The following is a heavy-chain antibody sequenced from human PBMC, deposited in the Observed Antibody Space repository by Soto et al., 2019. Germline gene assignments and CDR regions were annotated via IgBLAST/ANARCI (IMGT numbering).Heavy chain of an antibody. V-gene: IGHV1-3*01. Sequence: GDSVKVSCKASGYTFTSYVIHWVLQAPGQRLEWMGWINAANGDTKYSPKFQGRVTITRDTSASTAYMELSSLRSEDTAVHYCVRRHVSATGIDWFDPWGQGTLVTVSS. CDR2: INAANGDT. D-gene: IGHD6-13*01. CDR3: VRRHVSATGIDWFDP. CDR1: GYTFTSYV. J-gene: IGHJ5*02.